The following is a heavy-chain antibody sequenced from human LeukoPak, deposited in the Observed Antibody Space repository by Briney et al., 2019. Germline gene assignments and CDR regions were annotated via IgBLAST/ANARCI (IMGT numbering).Heavy chain of an antibody. CDR2: INSDGINT. CDR3: ARDGGYSGYDCWFDS. CDR1: GFTFSNYW. V-gene: IGHV3-74*01. D-gene: IGHD5-12*01. J-gene: IGHJ5*01. Sequence: GGSLRLSCAASGFTFSNYWMHWVRQAPGKGLVWVSRINSDGINTSYADSVKGRFTISRDNAKNTLYLQMNSLGAEDTAVYYCARDGGYSGYDCWFDSWGQGTLVTVSS.